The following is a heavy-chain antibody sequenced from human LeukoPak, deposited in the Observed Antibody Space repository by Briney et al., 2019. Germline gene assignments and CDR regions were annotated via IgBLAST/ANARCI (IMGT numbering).Heavy chain of an antibody. CDR1: VGSISKKY. J-gene: IGHJ6*03. CDR2: IYYSGRP. D-gene: IGHD3-22*01. V-gene: IGHV4-59*12. Sequence: PSETLSLTCTVSVGSISKKYWSWIRQPPGKGLEWIGYIYYSGRPRYNPPLKSRVTISVDTSKNQFSLKLSSVTAADTAVYYCARGDYYDRSGYYEDYYYYYMDVWGKGTTVTISS. CDR3: ARGDYYDRSGYYEDYYYYYMDV.